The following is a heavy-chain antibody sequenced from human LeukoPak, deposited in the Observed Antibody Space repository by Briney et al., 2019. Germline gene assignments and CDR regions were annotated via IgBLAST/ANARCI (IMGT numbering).Heavy chain of an antibody. J-gene: IGHJ4*02. CDR1: GGSISSSNW. CDR3: ARDEYRYGGRTHPYYFDS. Sequence: SETLSLTCAVSGGSISSSNWWSWVRQPPGKGLEWIGEIYHSGSTNYNPSLKSRVTISVDTSKNQFSLKLSSVTAADTAVYYCARDEYRYGGRTHPYYFDSWGQGTLVTVSS. V-gene: IGHV4-4*02. D-gene: IGHD5-18*01. CDR2: IYHSGST.